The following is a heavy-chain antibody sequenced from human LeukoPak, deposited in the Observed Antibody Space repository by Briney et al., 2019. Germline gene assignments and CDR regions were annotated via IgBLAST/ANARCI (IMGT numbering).Heavy chain of an antibody. V-gene: IGHV3-48*01. CDR1: GFTFSSYS. D-gene: IGHD3-9*01. CDR3: ARGSHYDILTGHPHWFDP. CDR2: ISSSSSTI. Sequence: GGFLRLSCAASGFTFSSYSMNWVRQAPGKGLEWVSYISSSSSTIYYADSVKGRFTISRDNSKNTLYLQMNSLRAEDTAVYYCARGSHYDILTGHPHWFDPWGQGTLVTVSS. J-gene: IGHJ5*02.